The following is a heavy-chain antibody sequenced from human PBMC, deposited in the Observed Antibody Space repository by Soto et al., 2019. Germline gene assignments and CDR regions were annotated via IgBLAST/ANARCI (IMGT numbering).Heavy chain of an antibody. CDR3: ATTNWNHNWFDP. J-gene: IGHJ5*02. Sequence: SETLSLTCAVFGGSVSGYYWSWIRQPPGRGLEWIGEINHRGSTNYNPSLKSRVTMSVDTSKNQFSLMLTSVTAADTAVYYCATTNWNHNWFDPWGQGTLVTVSS. D-gene: IGHD1-1*01. CDR1: GGSVSGYY. V-gene: IGHV4-34*01. CDR2: INHRGST.